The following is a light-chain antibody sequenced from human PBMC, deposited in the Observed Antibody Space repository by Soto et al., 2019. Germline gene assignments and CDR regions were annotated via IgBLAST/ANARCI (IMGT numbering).Light chain of an antibody. CDR2: KAS. CDR1: QSIRSW. Sequence: DIQMTPSPSTLSASVGDRVTITCRASQSIRSWLAWYQQKPGKAPKLLIYKASSLESGVPSRFSGSGSGTEFTLTISSLQPDDFATYYCQQYNSYSSFGPGTKVDIK. V-gene: IGKV1-5*03. J-gene: IGKJ3*01. CDR3: QQYNSYSS.